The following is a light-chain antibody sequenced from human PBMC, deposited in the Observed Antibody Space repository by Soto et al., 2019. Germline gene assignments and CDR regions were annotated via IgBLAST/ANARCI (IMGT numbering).Light chain of an antibody. V-gene: IGLV2-11*01. Sequence: QSVLTQPRSVSGSPGQSVTISCTGTSSDVGGYDYVSWYQQHPGKAPKLMIHHVSKRHSGVTDRFSGSKSGNTASLTISGLQAEDEADYYCCSYAGRDNYVVFGGGTKLTVL. CDR3: CSYAGRDNYVV. CDR2: HVS. CDR1: SSDVGGYDY. J-gene: IGLJ2*01.